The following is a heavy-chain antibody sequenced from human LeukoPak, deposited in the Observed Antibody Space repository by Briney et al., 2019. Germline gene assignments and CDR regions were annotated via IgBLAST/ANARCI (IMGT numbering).Heavy chain of an antibody. D-gene: IGHD2-21*01. V-gene: IGHV3-30-3*01. CDR1: GFTFSSYA. CDR2: ISYDGSNK. CDR3: ARGYCGGDCLDY. J-gene: IGHJ4*02. Sequence: AGGSLRLSCAASGFTFSSYAMHWVRQAPGKGLEWVAVISYDGSNKYYADSVKGRFTISRDNSKNTLYLQMNSLRAEDTAVYYCARGYCGGDCLDYWGQGTLVTVSS.